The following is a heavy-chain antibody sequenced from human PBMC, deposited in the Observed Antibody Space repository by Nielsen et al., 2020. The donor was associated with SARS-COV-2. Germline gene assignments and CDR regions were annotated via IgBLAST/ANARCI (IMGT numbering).Heavy chain of an antibody. V-gene: IGHV5-51*01. CDR1: GYSFTNYW. CDR2: IYPYDSDT. D-gene: IGHD3-22*01. Sequence: KISCKGSGYSFTNYWIGWVRQMPGKGLEWMGPIYPYDSDTRYSPSFQGQVTISADKSSNTAYLHWSSLKVSDSAMYYCVRQGYYDSDGPGYWGQGTLVTVSS. J-gene: IGHJ4*02. CDR3: VRQGYYDSDGPGY.